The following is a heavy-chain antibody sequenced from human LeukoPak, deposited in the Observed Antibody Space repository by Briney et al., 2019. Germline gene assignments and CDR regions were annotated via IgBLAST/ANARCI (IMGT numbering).Heavy chain of an antibody. CDR2: INSDGSST. D-gene: IGHD3-10*01. J-gene: IGHJ4*02. V-gene: IGHV3-74*01. Sequence: QPGGSLRLSCAASGFTFSSYWMHWVRQAPGKGLVWVSRINSDGSSTSYADSVKGRFTISRDNAKNTLYLQMNSLRAEDTAVYYCASSSGLPWFGEFSFDYWGQGTLVTVSS. CDR3: ASSSGLPWFGEFSFDY. CDR1: GFTFSSYW.